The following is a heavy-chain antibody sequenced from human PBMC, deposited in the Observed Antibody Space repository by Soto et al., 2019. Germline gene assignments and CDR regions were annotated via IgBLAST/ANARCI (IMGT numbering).Heavy chain of an antibody. V-gene: IGHV4-30-4*01. CDR2: IYYSGST. D-gene: IGHD3-10*01. CDR3: ARDALKYYYGSGSHFDP. CDR1: GGSISSGDYY. J-gene: IGHJ5*02. Sequence: SLTCTVSGGSISSGDYYWSWIRQPPGKGLEWIGYIYYSGSTYYNPSLKSRVTISVDTSKNQFSLKLSSVTAADTAVYYCARDALKYYYGSGSHFDPWGQGTLVTVSS.